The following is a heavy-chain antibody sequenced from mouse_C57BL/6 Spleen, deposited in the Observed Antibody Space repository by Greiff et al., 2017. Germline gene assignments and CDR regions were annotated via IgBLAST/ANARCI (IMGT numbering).Heavy chain of an antibody. D-gene: IGHD1-1*01. CDR3: ARKGDAYSSFFAY. CDR1: GYTFTDYN. J-gene: IGHJ3*01. CDR2: INPNNGGT. V-gene: IGHV1-18*01. Sequence: LQESGPELVKPGASVKIPCKASGYTFTDYNMDWVKQSHGKSLEWIGDINPNNGGTIYNQKFKGKATLTVDKSSSTAYMELRSLTSEDTAVYYCARKGDAYSSFFAYWGQGTLVTVAA.